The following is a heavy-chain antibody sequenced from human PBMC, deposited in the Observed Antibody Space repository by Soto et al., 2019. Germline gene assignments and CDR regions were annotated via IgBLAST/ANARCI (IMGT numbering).Heavy chain of an antibody. CDR2: ISGSGGST. Sequence: EVQLLESGGGLVQPGGSLRLSCAASGFTFSSYAMNWVRQAPGKGLEWVSVISGSGGSTYYADSVKGRFTISRDNSKNTLDLHMNSLGAEDTAVYYCAKRAHGLDVDYWGQGTRVTVSS. CDR1: GFTFSSYA. D-gene: IGHD3-9*01. CDR3: AKRAHGLDVDY. V-gene: IGHV3-23*01. J-gene: IGHJ4*02.